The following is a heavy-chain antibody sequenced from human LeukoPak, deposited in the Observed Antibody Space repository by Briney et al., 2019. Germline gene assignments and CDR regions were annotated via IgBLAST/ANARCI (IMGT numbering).Heavy chain of an antibody. CDR3: AKDMHYDSSGYYGLQFDN. Sequence: PGGSLRLSCAASGFTFSGYGMHWVRQAPGKGLEWVAVISYDGTNKYYADSVKGRFTISGDNSKNILYLQMNGLRAGDTAVYYCAKDMHYDSSGYYGLQFDNWGQGTLVTVSS. CDR1: GFTFSGYG. J-gene: IGHJ4*02. CDR2: ISYDGTNK. V-gene: IGHV3-30*18. D-gene: IGHD3-22*01.